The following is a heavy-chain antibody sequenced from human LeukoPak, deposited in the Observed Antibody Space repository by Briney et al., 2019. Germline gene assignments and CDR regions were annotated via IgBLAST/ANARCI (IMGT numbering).Heavy chain of an antibody. CDR1: GGSISSHY. CDR2: IYYSGST. CDR3: ARSNDCSSTSCYTSNWFDP. V-gene: IGHV4-59*11. D-gene: IGHD2-2*02. J-gene: IGHJ5*02. Sequence: PSETLSLTCTVSGGSISSHYWSWIRQPPGKGLEWIGYIYYSGSTNYNPSLKSRVTISVDTSKNQFSLKLSSVTAADTAVYYCARSNDCSSTSCYTSNWFDPWGQGTLVTVSS.